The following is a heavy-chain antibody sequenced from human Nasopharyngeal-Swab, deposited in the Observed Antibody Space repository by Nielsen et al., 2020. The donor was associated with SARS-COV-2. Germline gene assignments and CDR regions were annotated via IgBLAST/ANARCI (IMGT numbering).Heavy chain of an antibody. CDR3: ARHVTSWNDLSWFDP. Sequence: VRQMPGKGLEWMGRIDPSDSYTNYSPSFQGHVTISADKSISTAYLQWSSLKASDTAMYYCARHVTSWNDLSWFDPWGQGTLVTVSS. V-gene: IGHV5-10-1*01. D-gene: IGHD1-1*01. CDR2: IDPSDSYT. J-gene: IGHJ5*02.